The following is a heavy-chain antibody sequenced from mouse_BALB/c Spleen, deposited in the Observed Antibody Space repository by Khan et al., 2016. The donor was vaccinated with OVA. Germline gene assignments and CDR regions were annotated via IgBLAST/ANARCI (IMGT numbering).Heavy chain of an antibody. D-gene: IGHD1-1*01. CDR2: INPHIGET. Sequence: DVKLQESGPELVRPGASVKISCKASGYSFTGYFMNWVMQSHGKSLEWIGRINPHIGETFYNQRFKDKATLTVDESSSTAHVELRSLASEDSAVYYCTRIYRSDFDYWGQGTTLTVSS. V-gene: IGHV1-20*02. CDR1: GYSFTGYF. J-gene: IGHJ2*01. CDR3: TRIYRSDFDY.